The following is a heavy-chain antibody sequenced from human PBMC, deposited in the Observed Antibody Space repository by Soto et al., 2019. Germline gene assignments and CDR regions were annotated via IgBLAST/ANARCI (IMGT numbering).Heavy chain of an antibody. J-gene: IGHJ4*02. V-gene: IGHV4-59*08. Sequence: SETLSLTCTVPGGSISSYYWSWIRQTPGKGLEWIGYIFYFGSTNYNPSLKSRVTLSIDTSKNQLSLKLSSVTAADTAVYYCARHSPDFDWLSQFDYWGQGTLVTVS. CDR2: IFYFGST. CDR1: GGSISSYY. CDR3: ARHSPDFDWLSQFDY. D-gene: IGHD3-9*01.